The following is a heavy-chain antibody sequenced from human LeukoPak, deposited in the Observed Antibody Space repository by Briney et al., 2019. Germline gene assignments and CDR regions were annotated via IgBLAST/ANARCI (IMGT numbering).Heavy chain of an antibody. CDR1: GGSISSYY. J-gene: IGHJ1*01. CDR3: ARRPSSSWYVHFQH. D-gene: IGHD6-13*01. Sequence: SETLSLTCTVSGGSISSYYWSWIRQPPGKGLEWIGYIYYSGSTNYNPSLKSRVTISVDTSKNQFSLKLSSVTAADTAVYYCARRPSSSWYVHFQHWGQGTLVTVSS. V-gene: IGHV4-59*12. CDR2: IYYSGST.